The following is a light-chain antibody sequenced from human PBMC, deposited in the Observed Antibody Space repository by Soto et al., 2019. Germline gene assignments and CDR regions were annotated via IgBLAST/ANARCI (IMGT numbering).Light chain of an antibody. CDR1: SSDIGGYNY. J-gene: IGLJ2*01. V-gene: IGLV2-14*03. CDR2: DVS. CDR3: SSYTSSTTLVL. Sequence: QSALTQPASVSGSPGQSITISCTGTSSDIGGYNYVSWYQQHPGKAPKLIVYDVSNRPSGDSDRFSGSKSGNAASLTISGLQNEDEAYYFCSSYTSSTTLVLFGGGTKLTVL.